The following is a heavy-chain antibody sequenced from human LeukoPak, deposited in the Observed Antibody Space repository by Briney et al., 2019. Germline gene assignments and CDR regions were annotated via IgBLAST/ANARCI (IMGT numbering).Heavy chain of an antibody. D-gene: IGHD3-16*01. V-gene: IGHV3-33*01. CDR3: ARRGSYNDY. J-gene: IGHJ4*02. Sequence: PGGSLRLSCAASGFTFSSYGFHWVRQAPGKGLEWVSVIWYDGSKKYYADSVKGRFTISRDNAKNSLYLQMNSLRAEDTAVYYCARRGSYNDYWGQGTLVTVSS. CDR1: GFTFSSYG. CDR2: IWYDGSKK.